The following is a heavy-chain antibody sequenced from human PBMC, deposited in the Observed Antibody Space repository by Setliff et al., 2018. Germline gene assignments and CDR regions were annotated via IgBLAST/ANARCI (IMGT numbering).Heavy chain of an antibody. Sequence: SGPTLVNPTQTLTLTCTFSGFSLSTSGVGVGWIRQPPGKALEWLALIYWDDDKRYSPSLKSRLTITEDTSKNQVVLTMTNMDPVDTATYYCARCITIFGVVIPNAFDYWGQGTLVTVSS. CDR1: GFSLSTSGVG. V-gene: IGHV2-5*02. D-gene: IGHD3-3*01. J-gene: IGHJ4*02. CDR2: IYWDDDK. CDR3: ARCITIFGVVIPNAFDY.